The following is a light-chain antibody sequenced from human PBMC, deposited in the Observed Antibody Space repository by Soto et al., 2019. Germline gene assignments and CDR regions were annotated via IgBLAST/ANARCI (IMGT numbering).Light chain of an antibody. J-gene: IGLJ1*01. CDR3: SSHAGNNNYV. CDR1: ISDVFGQNY. Sequence: QSALTQPPSASGSPGQSVAISFTGTISDVFGQNYVSCYQQHPGKAPKLIIYAVTERPSGVPDRFSGSKSGNTASLTVSLLQTEDEADYYCSSHAGNNNYVFGTGTKVTVL. CDR2: AVT. V-gene: IGLV2-8*01.